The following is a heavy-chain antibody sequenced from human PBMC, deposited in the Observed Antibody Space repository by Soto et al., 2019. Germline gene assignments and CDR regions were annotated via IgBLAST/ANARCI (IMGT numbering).Heavy chain of an antibody. D-gene: IGHD6-25*01. CDR3: ARAAATHFDN. Sequence: PSETLSLPCGVSGYSMRRGYSWAWIRQPPGEGLEWIGNIYHSGKTYYNPSLRSRVSVSLDTSKNQFSLNLTSVTAADTAMYYCARAAATHFDNWGQGLLVTVSS. CDR2: IYHSGKT. J-gene: IGHJ4*02. CDR1: GYSMRRGYS. V-gene: IGHV4-38-2*01.